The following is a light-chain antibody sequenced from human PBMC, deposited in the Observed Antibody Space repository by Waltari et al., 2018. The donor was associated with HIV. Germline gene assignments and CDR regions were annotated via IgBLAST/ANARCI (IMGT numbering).Light chain of an antibody. CDR2: AAS. CDR3: QQLNSYTSMYS. CDR1: QGISSY. J-gene: IGKJ2*03. Sequence: DIQFAQSPSFLSASVRDRDTITYRDRQGISSYLAWYQQKPGKAPKLLIDAASTLQRGVPAMFSGSGCGTEITLTISSMQPEDYATYDCQQLNSYTSMYSFGQGTKLEIK. V-gene: IGKV1-9*01.